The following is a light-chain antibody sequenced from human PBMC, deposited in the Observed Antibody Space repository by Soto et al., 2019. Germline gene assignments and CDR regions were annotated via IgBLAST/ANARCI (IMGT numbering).Light chain of an antibody. Sequence: EIVLTQSPGTLSLSPGERATPSCRASQSVSNNYLAWYQQKPGQAPRLLIYGASNRATGIPDRFSGSGSGTDFTLTISRLEPEDFAVYYCQHYGRAPLTFGQGTKVDI. J-gene: IGKJ1*01. V-gene: IGKV3-20*01. CDR3: QHYGRAPLT. CDR1: QSVSNNY. CDR2: GAS.